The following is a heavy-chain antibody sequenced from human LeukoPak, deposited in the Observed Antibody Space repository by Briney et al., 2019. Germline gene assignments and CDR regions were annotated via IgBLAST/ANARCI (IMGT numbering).Heavy chain of an antibody. CDR3: AKGRYYTSSPDAFDI. J-gene: IGHJ3*02. V-gene: IGHV3-23*01. Sequence: LTGGSLRLSCAASGFTFDNYVMTWVRQSAGKGLEWVSGISDSGSITYYADSVKGRFSLSRDNSKNTLYLQMNSLRAEDTAVYYCAKGRYYTSSPDAFDIWGQGTMVTVSS. CDR2: ISDSGSIT. D-gene: IGHD6-6*01. CDR1: GFTFDNYV.